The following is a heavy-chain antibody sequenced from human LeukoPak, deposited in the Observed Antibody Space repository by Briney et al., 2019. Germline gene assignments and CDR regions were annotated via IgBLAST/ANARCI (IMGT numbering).Heavy chain of an antibody. V-gene: IGHV3-7*01. Sequence: GGSLRLSCAASGFTFSNYWMSWVRQAPGKGLEGVANIKEDGSKKYYVDSVKGRFTISRDNGKNSLYLQMNSLRAEDTAVYFCARDRWGYSYGGDWGQGTLVTVSS. CDR2: IKEDGSKK. CDR1: GFTFSNYW. CDR3: ARDRWGYSYGGD. D-gene: IGHD5-18*01. J-gene: IGHJ4*02.